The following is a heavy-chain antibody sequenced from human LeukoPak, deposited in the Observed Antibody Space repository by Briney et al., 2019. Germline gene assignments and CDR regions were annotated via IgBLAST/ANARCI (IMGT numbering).Heavy chain of an antibody. CDR1: GGSISSYY. CDR2: IYTSGST. V-gene: IGHV4-4*07. D-gene: IGHD3-10*01. Sequence: SETLSLTCTVSGGSISSYYWSWIRQPAGKGLEWIERIYTSGSTNYNPSLKSRVTMSVDTSKNQFSLKLSSVTAADTAVYYCARDATMVRGVIIEYNWFDPWGQGTLVTVSS. CDR3: ARDATMVRGVIIEYNWFDP. J-gene: IGHJ5*02.